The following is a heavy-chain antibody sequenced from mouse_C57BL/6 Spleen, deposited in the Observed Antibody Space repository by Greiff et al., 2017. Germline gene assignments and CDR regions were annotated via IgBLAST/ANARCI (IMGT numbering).Heavy chain of an antibody. CDR3: ARPSSSPDWYFDV. V-gene: IGHV1-7*01. Sequence: QVQLQQSGAELAKPGASVKLSCKASGYTFTSYWMHWVKQRPGQGLEWIGYINPSSGYTKYNQKFKDKATLTADTSSSTAYMQLSSLTYENSAVXYCARPSSSPDWYFDVWGTGTTVTVSS. D-gene: IGHD1-1*01. J-gene: IGHJ1*03. CDR1: GYTFTSYW. CDR2: INPSSGYT.